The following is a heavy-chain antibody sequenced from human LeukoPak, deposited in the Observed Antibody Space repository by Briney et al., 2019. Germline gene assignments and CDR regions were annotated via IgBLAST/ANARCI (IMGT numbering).Heavy chain of an antibody. CDR1: GYSFSSYW. Sequence: GESLRISFKRSGYSFSSYWIAWVRQMPGKGLEGMGIIYPGDSDTRYSPSFQGQVTISDDKSISTAYLQWSSLKATDLAMYFCARYVALRDAFNIWGQGTMVTVPS. J-gene: IGHJ3*02. CDR2: IYPGDSDT. CDR3: ARYVALRDAFNI. V-gene: IGHV5-51*01. D-gene: IGHD3-10*02.